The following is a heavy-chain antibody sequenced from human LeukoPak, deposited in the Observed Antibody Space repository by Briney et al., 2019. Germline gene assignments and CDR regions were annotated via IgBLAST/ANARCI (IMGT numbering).Heavy chain of an antibody. V-gene: IGHV3-43*02. CDR3: AKVQCGGDCCEIDY. CDR1: GFTFDDYA. Sequence: PGGSLRLSCAASGFTFDDYAMHWVRQAPGKGLEWVSLISGGGGSTSYADSVKGRFTISRDNSKNSLYLHMNSLRIEDTAFYYCAKVQCGGDCCEIDYWGQGTLVTVSS. CDR2: ISGGGGST. J-gene: IGHJ4*02. D-gene: IGHD2-21*02.